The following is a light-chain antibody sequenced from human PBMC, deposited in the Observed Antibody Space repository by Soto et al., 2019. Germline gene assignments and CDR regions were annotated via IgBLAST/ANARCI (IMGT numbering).Light chain of an antibody. J-gene: IGLJ1*01. CDR2: AND. CDR3: QSYDTSLSGFYI. V-gene: IGLV1-40*01. CDR1: SSNIGAAYD. Sequence: QSVLTQPPSVSGAPGQRVTISCTGSSSNIGAAYDVHWYLQLPGTAPKLLIYANDNRPSGVPDRFSGSKSGTLASLAITGLQAEDEADYYCQSYDTSLSGFYIFGTGTKVTVL.